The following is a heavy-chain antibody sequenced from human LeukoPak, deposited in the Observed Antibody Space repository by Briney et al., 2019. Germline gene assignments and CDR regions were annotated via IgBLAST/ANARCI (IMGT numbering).Heavy chain of an antibody. CDR2: ISGSGGST. CDR1: GFTFSSYA. J-gene: IGHJ4*02. D-gene: IGHD6-6*01. Sequence: GGSLRLSCAASGFTFSSYAISSVGQAPGIGLEWVSAISGSGGSTYYADSVKGRFTISRDNSKNTLYLQMNSLRAEDTAVYYCAKDGGIAARPYYFDYWGQGTLVTVSS. V-gene: IGHV3-23*01. CDR3: AKDGGIAARPYYFDY.